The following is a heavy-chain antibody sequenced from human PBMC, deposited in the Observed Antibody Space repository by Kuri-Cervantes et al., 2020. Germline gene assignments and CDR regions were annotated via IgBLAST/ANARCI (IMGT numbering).Heavy chain of an antibody. CDR2: ISVRGSAT. V-gene: IGHV3-23*01. CDR3: ASARGSAWFPEY. CDR1: GFTFTSSA. D-gene: IGHD6-13*01. Sequence: GESLKISCAVSGFTFTSSAMNWVRQAPGKGLEWVSSISVRGSATLYADSVKGRFTMSRDNPGNTLYLQMNSLRVEDSAIYYCASARGSAWFPEYWGQGFLVTVSS. J-gene: IGHJ4*01.